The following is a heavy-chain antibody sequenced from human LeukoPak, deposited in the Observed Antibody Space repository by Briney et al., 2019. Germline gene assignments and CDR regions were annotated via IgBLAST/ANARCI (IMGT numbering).Heavy chain of an antibody. V-gene: IGHV3-23*01. CDR1: GGSFSGYY. D-gene: IGHD3-3*01. CDR3: AKPIPGYDFWSGYWLFDY. Sequence: ETLSLTCAVYGGSFSGYYWSWIRQPPGKGLEWVSAISGSGGSTYYADSVKGRFTISRDNSKNTLYLQMNSLRAEDTAVYYCAKPIPGYDFWSGYWLFDYWGQGTLVTVSS. CDR2: ISGSGGST. J-gene: IGHJ4*02.